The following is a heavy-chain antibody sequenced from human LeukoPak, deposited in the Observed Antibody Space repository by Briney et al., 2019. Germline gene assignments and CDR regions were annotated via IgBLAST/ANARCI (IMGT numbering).Heavy chain of an antibody. D-gene: IGHD2-2*01. Sequence: ASVKVSCKASGYTFTVYYMHWVRQAPGQGLEWMGWINPNSGGTNYAQKFQGRVTMTRDTSISTAYMELSRLRSDDTGVYYCARDRVQDIVVVPAANWFDPWGEGTLVTVSS. CDR1: GYTFTVYY. CDR2: INPNSGGT. J-gene: IGHJ5*02. V-gene: IGHV1-2*02. CDR3: ARDRVQDIVVVPAANWFDP.